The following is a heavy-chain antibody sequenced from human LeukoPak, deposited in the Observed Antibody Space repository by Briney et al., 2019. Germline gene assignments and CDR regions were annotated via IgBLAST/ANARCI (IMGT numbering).Heavy chain of an antibody. CDR1: GYSFTSYW. D-gene: IGHD3-16*01. CDR2: IDPSDSYT. Sequence: GESLRISCEGSGYSFTSYWISWVRQMPGKGLEWMGRIDPSDSYTNYSPSFQGHVTISADKSISTAYLQWSSLKASDTAMYYCARVGGGSSPLTYWGQGTLVTVSS. CDR3: ARVGGGSSPLTY. V-gene: IGHV5-10-1*01. J-gene: IGHJ4*02.